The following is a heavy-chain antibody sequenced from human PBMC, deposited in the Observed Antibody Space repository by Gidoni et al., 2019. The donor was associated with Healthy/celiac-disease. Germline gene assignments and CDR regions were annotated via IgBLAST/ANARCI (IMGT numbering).Heavy chain of an antibody. D-gene: IGHD2-15*01. J-gene: IGHJ6*02. V-gene: IGHV3-30*18. CDR3: AKDRGYCSGGSCYSRSDYYYGMDV. Sequence: QVQLVESGGGVVQPGRSLRLSCAASGFTFSSYGMHWVRQAPGKGLEWVAVISYDGSNKYYADSVKGRFTISRDNSKNTLYLQMNSLRAEDTAVYYCAKDRGYCSGGSCYSRSDYYYGMDVWGQGTTVTVSS. CDR2: ISYDGSNK. CDR1: GFTFSSYG.